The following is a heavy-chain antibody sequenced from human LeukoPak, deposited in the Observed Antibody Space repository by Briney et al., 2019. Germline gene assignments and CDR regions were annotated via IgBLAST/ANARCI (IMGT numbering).Heavy chain of an antibody. CDR1: GFTFNNYE. J-gene: IGHJ5*02. CDR3: AREGGSKNWFDP. V-gene: IGHV3-48*03. D-gene: IGHD1-26*01. CDR2: VTSSGGTT. Sequence: PGGSLSLSCAASGFTFNNYEMNWVRQAPGKGLEWISYVTSSGGTTYYADSVKGRFTISRDNAKNSLYLQMNSLRAEDTAVYYCAREGGSKNWFDPWGQGTLVTVSS.